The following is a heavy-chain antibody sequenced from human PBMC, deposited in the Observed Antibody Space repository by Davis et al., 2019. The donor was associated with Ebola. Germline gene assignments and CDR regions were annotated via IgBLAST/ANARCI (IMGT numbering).Heavy chain of an antibody. CDR3: ARDAPGYYDSSGYFDY. CDR2: IWYDGSNK. J-gene: IGHJ4*02. Sequence: GESLKISCAASGFTFSSYGMHWVRQAPGKGLEWVAVIWYDGSNKYYADSVKGRFTISRDNSKNTLYLQMNSLRAEDTAVYYCARDAPGYYDSSGYFDYWGQGTLVTVSS. V-gene: IGHV3-33*01. CDR1: GFTFSSYG. D-gene: IGHD3-22*01.